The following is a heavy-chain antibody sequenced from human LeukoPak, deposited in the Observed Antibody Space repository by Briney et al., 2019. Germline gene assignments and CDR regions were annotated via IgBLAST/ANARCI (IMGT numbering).Heavy chain of an antibody. Sequence: SEPLSPTVTAPGASITDYYWSGTRQLPGKGLGWIGYFSDMGSTNSNHALRSRVTLSVDTSKNQLSLRLTSVTASDTAVYFCVRQSYDYGANGRNWFDPWGHGAQVTVSS. D-gene: IGHD4/OR15-4a*01. CDR1: GASITDYY. J-gene: IGHJ5*02. CDR3: VRQSYDYGANGRNWFDP. CDR2: FSDMGST. V-gene: IGHV4-59*08.